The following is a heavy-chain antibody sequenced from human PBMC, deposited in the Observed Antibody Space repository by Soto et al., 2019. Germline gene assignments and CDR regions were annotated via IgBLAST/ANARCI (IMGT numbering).Heavy chain of an antibody. CDR3: ARDLDYDFWSGYSNNPAFDI. CDR2: ISSSSSYI. J-gene: IGHJ3*02. Sequence: PGGSLRLSCAASGFTFSSYSMNWVRQAPGKGLEWVSSISSSSSYIYYADSVKGRFTISRDNAKNSLYLQMNSLRAEDTAVYYCARDLDYDFWSGYSNNPAFDIWGQRTMVTVSS. D-gene: IGHD3-3*01. V-gene: IGHV3-21*01. CDR1: GFTFSSYS.